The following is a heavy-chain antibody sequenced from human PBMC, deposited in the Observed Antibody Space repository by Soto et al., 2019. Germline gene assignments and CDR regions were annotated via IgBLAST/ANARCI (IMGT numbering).Heavy chain of an antibody. CDR3: ARGSDGVWNWFDP. CDR1: GGSISSGFYS. CDR2: IYNSGNT. V-gene: IGHV4-30-2*01. D-gene: IGHD2-21*02. Sequence: SETLSLTCADSGGSISSGFYSWSWIRQPPGQGLEWIGYIYNSGNTYYNPSLMSRVTISVDRSQNHFSLKLTSVTAADTAVYYCARGSDGVWNWFDPWGQGTQVTVSS. J-gene: IGHJ5*02.